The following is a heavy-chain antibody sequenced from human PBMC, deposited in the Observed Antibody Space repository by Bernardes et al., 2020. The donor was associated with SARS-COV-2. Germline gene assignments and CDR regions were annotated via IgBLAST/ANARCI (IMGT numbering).Heavy chain of an antibody. Sequence: ASVKVSCKASGYTFTSYGISWVRQAPGQGLEGMGWISAYNGNTNYAQKLQGRVTMTTDTSTSTAYMELRSLRSDDTAVYYFARAGYYYDSSAYPNYYFDYWGQGTLVTVSS. J-gene: IGHJ4*02. V-gene: IGHV1-18*01. CDR1: GYTFTSYG. D-gene: IGHD3-22*01. CDR3: ARAGYYYDSSAYPNYYFDY. CDR2: ISAYNGNT.